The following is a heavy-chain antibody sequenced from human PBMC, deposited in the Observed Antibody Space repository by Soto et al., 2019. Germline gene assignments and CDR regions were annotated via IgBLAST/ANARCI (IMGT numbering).Heavy chain of an antibody. Sequence: QVQLVQSGAEVKKPGASVKVSCKASGYTFISYDINWVRQATGQGLEWMGWMNPNTGDTGYAQKFQGRATMTRNTSINTANLDLSSLRSDDAAVYFCARGDGYIFDYGGQGTLVTVSS. CDR1: GYTFISYD. J-gene: IGHJ4*02. CDR2: MNPNTGDT. CDR3: ARGDGYIFDY. V-gene: IGHV1-8*01. D-gene: IGHD5-12*01.